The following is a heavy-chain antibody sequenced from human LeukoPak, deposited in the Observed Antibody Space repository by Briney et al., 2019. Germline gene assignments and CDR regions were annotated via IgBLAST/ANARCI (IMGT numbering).Heavy chain of an antibody. Sequence: PSETLSLTCTVSYGSISTYLWNWVRQPAGKGLEWIGRIYTSGSTNYNPSLKSRVTMSVDTSKNQFSLKLSSVTAADTAVYYCARDAPDYGGRIYYYYYMDVWGKGTTVTVSS. V-gene: IGHV4-4*07. CDR2: IYTSGST. CDR3: ARDAPDYGGRIYYYYYMDV. CDR1: YGSISTYL. J-gene: IGHJ6*03. D-gene: IGHD4-23*01.